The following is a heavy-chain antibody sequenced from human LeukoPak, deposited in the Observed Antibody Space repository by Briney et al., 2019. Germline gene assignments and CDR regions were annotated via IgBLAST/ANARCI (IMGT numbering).Heavy chain of an antibody. CDR3: AKVLTAADYYYYGMDV. CDR2: ITWNGGTL. D-gene: IGHD6-13*01. V-gene: IGHV3-9*01. Sequence: GRSLRLSCAASGFTFDDYAMHCVRQAPGKGLEWVSGITWNGGTLGYADPVKGRFTISRDNAKNSLYLQMNSLRGEDTALYYCAKVLTAADYYYYGMDVWGQGTTVTVSS. CDR1: GFTFDDYA. J-gene: IGHJ6*02.